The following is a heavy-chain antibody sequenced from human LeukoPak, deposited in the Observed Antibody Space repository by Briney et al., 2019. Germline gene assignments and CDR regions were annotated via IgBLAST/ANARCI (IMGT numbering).Heavy chain of an antibody. V-gene: IGHV3-21*01. D-gene: IGHD6-13*01. Sequence: GGSLRLSCVASAFSFSQYSMNWVRQAPGEGLEWLSSISTSSSYIYYADSVKGRFTISRDNAKNTLYLQMNSLRAEDTAVYYCARDQYTSSWYPNMFDMDVWGQGTTVTVSS. CDR1: AFSFSQYS. CDR2: ISTSSSYI. CDR3: ARDQYTSSWYPNMFDMDV. J-gene: IGHJ6*02.